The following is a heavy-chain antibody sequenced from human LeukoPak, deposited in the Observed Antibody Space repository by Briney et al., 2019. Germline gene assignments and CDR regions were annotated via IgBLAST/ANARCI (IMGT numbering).Heavy chain of an antibody. Sequence: GGSLRLSCAASGFTFSNYAMTWVRQAPGKGLEWISSISTGDSTYYADSVKGQFTISRDNSKNTLFLQMNSLRAEDTAIYYCARVWKGNYYDYWGQGALVTVSS. CDR3: ARVWKGNYYDY. J-gene: IGHJ4*02. D-gene: IGHD1-1*01. V-gene: IGHV3-23*01. CDR2: ISTGDST. CDR1: GFTFSNYA.